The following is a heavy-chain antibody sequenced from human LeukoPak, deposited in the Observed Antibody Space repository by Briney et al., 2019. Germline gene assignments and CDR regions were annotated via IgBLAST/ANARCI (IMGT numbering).Heavy chain of an antibody. V-gene: IGHV1-69*05. CDR1: GGTFSSYA. J-gene: IGHJ4*02. D-gene: IGHD3-3*01. Sequence: SVKVSCKASGGTFSSYAISWVRQAPGQGLEWMGRIIPIFGTANYAQKFQGRVTITTDESTSTAYMELSSLRSEDTAVYYCARGSTIFGVVILDYWGQGTLLTVSS. CDR2: IIPIFGTA. CDR3: ARGSTIFGVVILDY.